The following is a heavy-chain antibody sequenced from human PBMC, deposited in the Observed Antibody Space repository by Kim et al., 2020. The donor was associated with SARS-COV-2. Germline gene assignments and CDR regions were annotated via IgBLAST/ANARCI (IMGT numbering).Heavy chain of an antibody. CDR2: ISSSSSYI. J-gene: IGHJ4*02. D-gene: IGHD3-22*01. CDR1: GFTFSSYT. V-gene: IGHV3-21*01. CDR3: ARDRDSSGYAYS. Sequence: GGSLRLSCAASGFTFSSYTMNWVRQAPGKGLEWVSSISSSSSYIYYADSLKGRFTISRDNANNALYLQMNSLRAEDTALYYCARDRDSSGYAYSWGQGT.